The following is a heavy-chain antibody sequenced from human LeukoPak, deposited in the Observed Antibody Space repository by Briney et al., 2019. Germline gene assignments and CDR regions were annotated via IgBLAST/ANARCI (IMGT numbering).Heavy chain of an antibody. CDR1: GFTFSSYA. Sequence: PGRSLRLSCAASGFTFSSYAMHWVRQAPGKGLEWVAVISYDGSNKYYADSVKGRFTISRDNSKNTLYLQMNSLRAEVTAVYYCARAGYCTNGVCYGMDVWGQGTTVTVSS. CDR3: ARAGYCTNGVCYGMDV. V-gene: IGHV3-30*04. CDR2: ISYDGSNK. D-gene: IGHD2-8*01. J-gene: IGHJ6*02.